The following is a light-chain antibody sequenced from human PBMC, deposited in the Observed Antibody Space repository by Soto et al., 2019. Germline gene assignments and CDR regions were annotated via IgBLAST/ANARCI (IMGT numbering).Light chain of an antibody. CDR2: LNSDGSH. V-gene: IGLV4-69*01. CDR1: SGHSSYA. CDR3: QTWGTGIPWV. J-gene: IGLJ3*02. Sequence: QSVLTQSPSASASLGASVKLTCTLSSGHSSYAIAWHQQQPETGPRYLMKLNSDGSHSKGDGIPDRFSGSSSGAERYLTISSLQSEDEADYYCQTWGTGIPWVFGGGTKLTVL.